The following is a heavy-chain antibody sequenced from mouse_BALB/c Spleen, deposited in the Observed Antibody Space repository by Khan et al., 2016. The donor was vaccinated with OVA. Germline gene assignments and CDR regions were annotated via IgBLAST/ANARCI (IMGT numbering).Heavy chain of an antibody. CDR1: GYTFTSYW. D-gene: IGHD1-1*01. V-gene: IGHV1-7*01. J-gene: IGHJ3*01. CDR2: INPSTDYT. Sequence: QVQLKQSGAELAKPAASVKMSCKASGYTFTSYWMHWVKQRPGQGLEWIGYINPSTDYTEYNQKFKDKATLTVDTSSSTAYMQLTSLTSEDSAVYYCVNHGSSSAWFTYWGQGTLVTVSA. CDR3: VNHGSSSAWFTY.